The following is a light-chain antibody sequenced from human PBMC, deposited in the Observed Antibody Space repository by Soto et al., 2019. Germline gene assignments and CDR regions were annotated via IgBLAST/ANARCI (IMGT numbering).Light chain of an antibody. CDR2: GVT. V-gene: IGLV2-14*03. J-gene: IGLJ1*01. CDR3: SSFTSNRIYV. CDR1: HNDIGTYDY. Sequence: QSVLTQPTSVSGSPGQSITISCTGNHNDIGTYDYVSWYQQHPGRAPRLLIHGVTTRPSGISGRFSASKSGHTASLTISGLQPEDEADYYCSSFTSNRIYVFGPGTKVTVL.